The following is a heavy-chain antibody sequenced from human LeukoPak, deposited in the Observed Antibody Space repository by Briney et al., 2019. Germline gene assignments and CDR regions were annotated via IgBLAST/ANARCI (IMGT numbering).Heavy chain of an antibody. CDR3: ARDDADLVAHW. CDR1: GFTFSSHS. J-gene: IGHJ4*02. Sequence: KAGGSLRLSCAASGFTFSSHSINWVRQAPGKGLEWIATMTSTNSIYYADSVKGRFTISRDNARNSLFLQMNSLRAEDTAVYYCARDDADLVAHWWGQGTLVTVSS. D-gene: IGHD5-12*01. V-gene: IGHV3-69-1*01. CDR2: MTSTNSI.